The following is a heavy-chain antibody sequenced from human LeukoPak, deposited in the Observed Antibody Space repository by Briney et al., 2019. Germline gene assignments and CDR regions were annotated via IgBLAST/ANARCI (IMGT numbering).Heavy chain of an antibody. J-gene: IGHJ4*02. Sequence: SETLSLTCAVSGVSINTYYASWIRQAPGKGLEFIGFIYNGGNINYNPSLKSRATISVDTSSNQFSLRLTSVTAADTAMYYCAAGPWELDFWGQGTLVTVSS. CDR2: IYNGGNI. CDR3: AAGPWELDF. D-gene: IGHD1-26*01. V-gene: IGHV4-4*09. CDR1: GVSINTYY.